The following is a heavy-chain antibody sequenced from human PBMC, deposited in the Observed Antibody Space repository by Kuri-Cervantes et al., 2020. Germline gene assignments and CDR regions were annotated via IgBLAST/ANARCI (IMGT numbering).Heavy chain of an antibody. CDR2: IRLDGSNK. CDR1: GFTFINYG. V-gene: IGHV3-30*02. D-gene: IGHD1/OR15-1a*01. J-gene: IGHJ4*02. Sequence: GESLKISCAASGFTFINYGLHWVRQAPGKGLEWVAFIRLDGSNKHYADSVKGRFTISRDNSKNTMYLQMNSLRAEDTAVYYCAKDLRTDTASKNFDYWGQGTLVTVSS. CDR3: AKDLRTDTASKNFDY.